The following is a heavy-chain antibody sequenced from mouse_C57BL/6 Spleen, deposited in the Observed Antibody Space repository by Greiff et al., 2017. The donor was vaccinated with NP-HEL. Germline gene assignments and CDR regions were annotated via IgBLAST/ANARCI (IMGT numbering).Heavy chain of an antibody. CDR3: AKEPCSNPFAY. Sequence: QVQLQQPGAELVKPGASVKMSCKASGYTFTGYWIPWVQQRPGQGLEWIGDIYPGSGSTNYNEKFKSKATLTVDTSSSTAYMQLTSLTSEDSAVEYCAKEPCSNPFAYWGQGTLVTVSA. J-gene: IGHJ3*01. V-gene: IGHV1-55*01. CDR2: IYPGSGST. CDR1: GYTFTGYW. D-gene: IGHD2-5*01.